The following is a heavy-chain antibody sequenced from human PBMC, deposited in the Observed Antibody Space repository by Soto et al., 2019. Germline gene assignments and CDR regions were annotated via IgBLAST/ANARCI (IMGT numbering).Heavy chain of an antibody. Sequence: GGSLRLSCAASGFTFSNYVMSWVRQPPGKRLEWVSAITSSGGNTYCADSVKGRFTISRDNSQNTVYLQMNILGAEDTAVYYCTKESSNSRPLDYWGQGTLVTVSS. CDR3: TKESSNSRPLDY. CDR2: ITSSGGNT. J-gene: IGHJ4*02. D-gene: IGHD4-4*01. V-gene: IGHV3-23*01. CDR1: GFTFSNYV.